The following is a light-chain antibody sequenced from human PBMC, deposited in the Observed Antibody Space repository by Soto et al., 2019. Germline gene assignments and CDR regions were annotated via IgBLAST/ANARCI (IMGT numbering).Light chain of an antibody. CDR2: AAS. CDR1: QGISSY. J-gene: IGKJ5*01. V-gene: IGKV1D-8*01. CDR3: QQYYSFPFGIT. Sequence: VILMTQAPSLLSASTGGRVTLSCRVRQGISSYLAWYQQKPGKAPGXLXXAASTLQSGVPSRFSGSGSGTDFTLTISCLQSEDFATYYCQQYYSFPFGITFVQGTRLEIK.